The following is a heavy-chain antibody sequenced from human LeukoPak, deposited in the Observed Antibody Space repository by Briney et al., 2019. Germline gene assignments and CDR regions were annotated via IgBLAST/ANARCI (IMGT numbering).Heavy chain of an antibody. D-gene: IGHD3-10*01. CDR1: GGSISSSSYY. V-gene: IGHV4-39*02. CDR3: ARDRFGELWRGRPDY. Sequence: PSETLSLTCTVSGGSISSSSYYWGWIRQPPGKGLEWIVSIYYSGSTYYNPSLKSRVTISVDTSKNQFSLKLSSVTAADTAVYYCARDRFGELWRGRPDYWGQGTLVTVSS. CDR2: IYYSGST. J-gene: IGHJ4*02.